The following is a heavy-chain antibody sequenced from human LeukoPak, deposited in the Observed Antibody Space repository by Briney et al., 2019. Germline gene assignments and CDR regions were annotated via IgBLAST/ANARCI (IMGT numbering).Heavy chain of an antibody. CDR3: ARGGGLDV. D-gene: IGHD3-16*01. J-gene: IGHJ6*02. CDR1: GFTFSSYW. Sequence: GGSLRLSCAVSGFTFSSYWMNWARQAPGKGLEWVASINHNGNVNYYVDSVKGRFTISRDNAKNSLYLQMSNLRAEDTAVYFCARGGGLDVWGQGTTVTVSS. V-gene: IGHV3-7*03. CDR2: INHNGNVN.